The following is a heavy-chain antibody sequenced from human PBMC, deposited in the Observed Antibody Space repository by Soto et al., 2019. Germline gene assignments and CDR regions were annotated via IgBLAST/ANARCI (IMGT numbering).Heavy chain of an antibody. CDR1: GGTFSSYA. D-gene: IGHD1-26*01. CDR2: IIPSFGTA. V-gene: IGHV1-69*01. Sequence: QVQLVQSGAEVKKPGSSVKVSCKASGGTFSSYAISWVRQAPGQGLEWMGGIIPSFGTANYAQQFQGRVTLTADESTITAYMDLSSLRSEDTAVYYCAGSPPSGSYSDYWGKGTLVTVSS. CDR3: AGSPPSGSYSDY. J-gene: IGHJ4*02.